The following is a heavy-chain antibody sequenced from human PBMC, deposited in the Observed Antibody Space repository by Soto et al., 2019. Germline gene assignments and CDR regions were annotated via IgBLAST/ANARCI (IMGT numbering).Heavy chain of an antibody. V-gene: IGHV5-51*01. CDR3: ARVGATWYGYFHH. CDR1: GYKFSSDW. D-gene: IGHD6-13*01. Sequence: GESLKISCKGSGYKFSSDWIGWVRQMPGKSLEWMGIIYPGDSDTRYSPSFQGQVTISADNSISTAYLQWSSLKALDSAIYYCARVGATWYGYFHHWGQGTLVTVSS. J-gene: IGHJ1*01. CDR2: IYPGDSDT.